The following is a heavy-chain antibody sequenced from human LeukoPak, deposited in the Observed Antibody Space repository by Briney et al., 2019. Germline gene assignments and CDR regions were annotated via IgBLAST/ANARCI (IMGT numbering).Heavy chain of an antibody. J-gene: IGHJ5*02. CDR2: INHSGST. D-gene: IGHD5-24*01. V-gene: IGHV4-34*01. CDR1: GGSFSGYY. CDR3: ARRGVKGWLQLVNFFPNWFDP. Sequence: PSETLSLTCAVYGGSFSGYYWSWIRQPPGKGLEWIGEINHSGSTNYNPSLKSRVTISVDTPKNQFSLKLSSVTAADTAVYYCARRGVKGWLQLVNFFPNWFDPWGQGTLVTVSP.